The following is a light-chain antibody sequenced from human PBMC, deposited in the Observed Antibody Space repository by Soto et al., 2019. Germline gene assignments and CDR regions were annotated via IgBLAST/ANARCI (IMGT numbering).Light chain of an antibody. V-gene: IGKV3-15*01. Sequence: SQSPATLSVSTGGRATLSCRASQSISDTLAWYQQKPGQAPRLLIHGASTRAPGFPARFSGSGSGTDFTLTISSLQSEDFAVYYCQQYDNWPWTFAQRTKVAIK. CDR1: QSISDT. J-gene: IGKJ1*01. CDR2: GAS. CDR3: QQYDNWPWT.